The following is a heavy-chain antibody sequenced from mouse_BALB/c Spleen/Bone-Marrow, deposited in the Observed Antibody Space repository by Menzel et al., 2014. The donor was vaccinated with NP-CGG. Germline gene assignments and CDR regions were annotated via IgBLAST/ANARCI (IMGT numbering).Heavy chain of an antibody. CDR3: ARGGFDY. CDR2: IHPNSGNT. Sequence: VQLQQSGSVLVRPRASVKLSCKASGYTFTSSWMHWAKQRPGQGLEWIGEIHPNSGNTNYNEKFKGKATLTVDTSSSTAYVDLSSLTFEDSAVYYCARGGFDYWGQGTTLTVSS. J-gene: IGHJ2*01. CDR1: GYTFTSSW. V-gene: IGHV1S130*01.